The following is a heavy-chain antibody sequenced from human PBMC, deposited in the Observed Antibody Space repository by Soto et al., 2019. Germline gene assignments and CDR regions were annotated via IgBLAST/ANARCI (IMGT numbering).Heavy chain of an antibody. CDR2: ISAYNGNT. CDR1: GYSFTSYG. J-gene: IGHJ4*02. D-gene: IGHD3-3*01. V-gene: IGHV1-18*04. Sequence: SCKASGYSFTSYGISWVRQAPGQGLEWMGWISAYNGNTKYTQKLQGRVTMTTDTSTSTAYMELRSLRSDDTAVYYCARDTIFGVVNLDYWGQGTLVTVSS. CDR3: ARDTIFGVVNLDY.